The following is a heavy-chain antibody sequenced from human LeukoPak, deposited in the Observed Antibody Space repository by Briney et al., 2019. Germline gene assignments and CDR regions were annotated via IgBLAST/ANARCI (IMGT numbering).Heavy chain of an antibody. CDR2: INPADSDT. J-gene: IGHJ4*02. V-gene: IGHV5-51*01. Sequence: GESLKISCKGSGYSFTTYWIGWVRQMPGKGLEWMGIINPADSDTRYGPSFQGQVTMSADKSISTAYLQWSGLKASDTAMYYCARHGSGSPDYWGQGTLVTVSS. D-gene: IGHD1-26*01. CDR3: ARHGSGSPDY. CDR1: GYSFTTYW.